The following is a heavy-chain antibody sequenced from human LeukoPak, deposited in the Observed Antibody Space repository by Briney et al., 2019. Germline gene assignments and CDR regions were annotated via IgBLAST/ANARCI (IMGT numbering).Heavy chain of an antibody. CDR3: ASPIAARRHAFDI. CDR2: INHSGST. D-gene: IGHD6-6*01. V-gene: IGHV4-34*01. Sequence: SETLSLTCAVYGGSFSGYYWSWIRQPPGKGLEWIGEINHSGSTNYNPYLKSRVTISVDTSKNQFSLKLSSVTAADTAVYYCASPIAARRHAFDIWGQGTMVTVSS. J-gene: IGHJ3*02. CDR1: GGSFSGYY.